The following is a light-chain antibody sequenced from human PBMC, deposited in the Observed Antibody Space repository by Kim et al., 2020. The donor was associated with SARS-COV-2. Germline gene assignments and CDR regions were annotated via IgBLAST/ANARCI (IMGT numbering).Light chain of an antibody. J-gene: IGKJ1*01. CDR1: QSISSS. V-gene: IGKV1-5*03. CDR3: QQYKSYSWT. Sequence: DIQMTQSPSTLSASVGDRLTITCRASQSISSSLAWYQQKPGKAPKLLIYKASTLESGVPSRFSGSGSGTQFTLTISSLQPDDFATYYSQQYKSYSWTFGQGTKVEIK. CDR2: KAS.